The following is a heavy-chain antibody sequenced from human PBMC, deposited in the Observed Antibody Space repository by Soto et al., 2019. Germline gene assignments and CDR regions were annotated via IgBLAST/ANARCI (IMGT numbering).Heavy chain of an antibody. V-gene: IGHV7-4-1*01. J-gene: IGHJ4*02. Sequence: QGRLLNSGPGLRKPGPSWKFPCRVPGSTFMGYLFIGFGQALGQGLEWWGGIATNIGNPTYAQGFTGRFVFSLDTSVTTAYLQIYSLKAEDTAVYYCARDSSTALFDYWGQGTLVTASS. CDR1: GSTFMGYL. D-gene: IGHD2-2*01. CDR3: ARDSSTALFDY. CDR2: IATNIGNP.